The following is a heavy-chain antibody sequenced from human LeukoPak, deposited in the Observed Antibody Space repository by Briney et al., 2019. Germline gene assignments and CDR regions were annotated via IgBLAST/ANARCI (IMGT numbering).Heavy chain of an antibody. CDR3: ARVPYYDILTGYYDGFDY. V-gene: IGHV4-38-2*02. D-gene: IGHD3-9*01. CDR2: IYHSGST. J-gene: IGHJ4*02. CDR1: GYSISSGYY. Sequence: PSETLSLTCTVSGYSISSGYYWGWIRQPPGKGLEWIGSIYHSGSTYYNPSLKSRVTISVDTSKNQFSLKLSSVTAADTAVYYCARVPYYDILTGYYDGFDYWGQGTLVTVSS.